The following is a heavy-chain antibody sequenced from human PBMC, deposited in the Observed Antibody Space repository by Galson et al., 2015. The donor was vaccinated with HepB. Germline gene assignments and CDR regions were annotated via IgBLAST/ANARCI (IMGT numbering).Heavy chain of an antibody. CDR2: ISGGGENT. D-gene: IGHD3-22*01. Sequence: SLRLSCAASRFTFSNYAMSWVRQPPGKGLEWVSAISGGGENTYYADSVKGRFTISRDNSKNTLYLQMNSLRVEDTAVYYCAKVEREGWYDSSVFDYWGQGTLITVSS. J-gene: IGHJ4*02. CDR1: RFTFSNYA. V-gene: IGHV3-23*01. CDR3: AKVEREGWYDSSVFDY.